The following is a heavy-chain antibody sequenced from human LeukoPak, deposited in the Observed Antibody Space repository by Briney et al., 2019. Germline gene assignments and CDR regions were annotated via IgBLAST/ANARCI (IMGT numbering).Heavy chain of an antibody. CDR1: GFTFRSYG. Sequence: GRSLRLSCAASGFTFRSYGMHWVRQAPGKGLEWVALITYDDFYKYYGDSVKGRFTISRDNSKNTLYLQMNSLRPEDTAVYYCARVRKALYYYGMDVWGQGTTVTVSS. V-gene: IGHV3-30*03. J-gene: IGHJ6*02. CDR3: ARVRKALYYYGMDV. CDR2: ITYDDFYK.